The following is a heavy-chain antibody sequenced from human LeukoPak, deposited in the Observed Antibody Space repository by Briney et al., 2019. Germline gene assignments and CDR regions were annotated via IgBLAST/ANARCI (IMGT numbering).Heavy chain of an antibody. D-gene: IGHD2-2*01. V-gene: IGHV1-18*01. CDR2: ISAYNGNT. J-gene: IGHJ5*02. Sequence: ASVKVSCKASGYTFTSYGISWVRQAPGQGLEWMGWISAYNGNTNYAQKFQGRVTMTTDTSTSTAYMELRSLRSDDTAVYYCARDSIVVVPAAIGFSFWFDPWGQGTLVTVSS. CDR3: ARDSIVVVPAAIGFSFWFDP. CDR1: GYTFTSYG.